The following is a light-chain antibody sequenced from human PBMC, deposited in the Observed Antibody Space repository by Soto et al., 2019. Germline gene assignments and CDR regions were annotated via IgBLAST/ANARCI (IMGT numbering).Light chain of an antibody. CDR2: DAS. CDR3: QQRSEWPRT. V-gene: IGKV3-11*01. J-gene: IGKJ1*01. CDR1: QSISSS. Sequence: EIVLTQSPATLSLSPGERATLSCRASQSISSSLAWYQQKPGQAPRLLIYDASSRATGFPARFSGSGSGTDFTLTIGSLEPDDFVVYCCQQRSEWPRTFGQGTKVEIK.